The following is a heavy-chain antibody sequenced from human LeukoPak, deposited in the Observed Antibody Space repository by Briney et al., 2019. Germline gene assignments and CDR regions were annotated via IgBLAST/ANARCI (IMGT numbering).Heavy chain of an antibody. J-gene: IGHJ4*02. D-gene: IGHD2-15*01. CDR3: ARRLGTEVRYFDY. V-gene: IGHV5-51*01. CDR1: GYTFTNYW. CDR2: SYPGDSET. Sequence: GESLKISCKSSGYTFTNYWIDWVRQMPGKGLEWMVSSYPGDSETRYSPSFQGHVTVSADKSITTAYLQWSSLKASDTAMYYCARRLGTEVRYFDYWGQGTLVTVSS.